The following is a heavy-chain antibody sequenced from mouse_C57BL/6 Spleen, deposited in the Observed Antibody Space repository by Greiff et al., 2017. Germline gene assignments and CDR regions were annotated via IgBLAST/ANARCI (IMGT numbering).Heavy chain of an antibody. V-gene: IGHV1-64*01. J-gene: IGHJ4*01. CDR3: ARYEEGYAMDY. CDR2: IHPNSGST. Sequence: QVQLKQPGAELVKPGASVKLSCKASGYTFTSYWMHWVKQRPGQGLEWIGMIHPNSGSTNYNEKFKSKATLTVDKSSSTAYMKLSSLTSEDSAVYYCARYEEGYAMDYWGQGTSVTVSS. CDR1: GYTFTSYW. D-gene: IGHD2-12*01.